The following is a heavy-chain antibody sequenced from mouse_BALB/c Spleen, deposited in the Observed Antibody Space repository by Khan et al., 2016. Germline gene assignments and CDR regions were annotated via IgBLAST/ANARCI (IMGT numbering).Heavy chain of an antibody. D-gene: IGHD2-4*01. J-gene: IGHJ3*01. V-gene: IGHV14-3*02. CDR1: GFNIKDTY. Sequence: VQLQQSGAELVKPGASVKLSCTASGFNIKDTYMHWVKQRPEQGLEWIGRIDPANGNTKYDPKFQGKATITADTSSNTAYLQLSSLTSEDTAVYYCARSLYEYDVGFAYWGQGTLVTVSA. CDR2: IDPANGNT. CDR3: ARSLYEYDVGFAY.